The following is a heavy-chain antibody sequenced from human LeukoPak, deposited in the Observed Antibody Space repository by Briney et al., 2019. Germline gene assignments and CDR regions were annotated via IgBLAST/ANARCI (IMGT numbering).Heavy chain of an antibody. D-gene: IGHD3-10*01. CDR3: ARQFYYYGSGSLWQELTDY. Sequence: PGGSLRLSCAASGFTFSSYEMNWVRQAPGKGLEWVSYISSSGSTIYYADSVKGRFTISRDNAKNSLYLQMNSLRAEDTAVYYCARQFYYYGSGSLWQELTDYWGQGTLVTVSS. V-gene: IGHV3-48*03. J-gene: IGHJ4*02. CDR1: GFTFSSYE. CDR2: ISSSGSTI.